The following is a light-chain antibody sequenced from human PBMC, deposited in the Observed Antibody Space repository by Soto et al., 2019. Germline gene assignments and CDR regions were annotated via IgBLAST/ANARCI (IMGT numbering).Light chain of an antibody. J-gene: IGLJ1*01. CDR3: SSYAGSNNFV. CDR1: SSDVGGYNY. Sequence: QSALTQPASVSGSPGQSLTISCTGTSSDVGGYNYVSWYQHHPGKAPKVMIYEVTNRPSGVSNRFSGSKSGNTASLTISGLQAEDEADYYCSSYAGSNNFVFGSGTKLTVL. V-gene: IGLV2-14*01. CDR2: EVT.